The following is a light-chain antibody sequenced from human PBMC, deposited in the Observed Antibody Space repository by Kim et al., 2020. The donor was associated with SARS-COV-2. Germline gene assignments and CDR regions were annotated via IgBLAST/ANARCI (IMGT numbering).Light chain of an antibody. V-gene: IGLV3-21*04. Sequence: GKKVRITGGGNNIGSNSVHVYQRRPGRAPLLVIYYGSDRTSGIPGRFAGSNSGNTATLTISRVEAGDEADYYCQVWDSSSDRPGVVFGGGTQLTVL. J-gene: IGLJ2*01. CDR2: YGS. CDR1: NIGSNS. CDR3: QVWDSSSDRPGVV.